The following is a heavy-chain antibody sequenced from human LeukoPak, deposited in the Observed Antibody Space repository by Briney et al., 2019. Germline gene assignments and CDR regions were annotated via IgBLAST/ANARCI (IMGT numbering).Heavy chain of an antibody. J-gene: IGHJ6*03. Sequence: ASVKVSCKASGHTFTSYGISWVRQAPGQGLEWMGWISAYNGNTNYAQKLQGRVTMTTDTSTSTAYMELRSLRSDDTAVYYCARDLGDIVVVPAATYYYYYMDVWGKGTTVTVSS. V-gene: IGHV1-18*01. CDR3: ARDLGDIVVVPAATYYYYYMDV. CDR2: ISAYNGNT. D-gene: IGHD2-2*01. CDR1: GHTFTSYG.